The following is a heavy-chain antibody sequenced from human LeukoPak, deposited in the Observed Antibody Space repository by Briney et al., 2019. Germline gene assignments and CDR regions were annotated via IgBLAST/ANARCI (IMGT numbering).Heavy chain of an antibody. Sequence: SVKVCCKASGGTFSSYAISWVRQAPGQGLEWMGRIIPIFGTANYAQKFQGRVTITTDESTSTAYMELSSLRSEDTAVYYCARPLSSSASGAFDIWGQGTMVTVSS. CDR1: GGTFSSYA. D-gene: IGHD6-6*01. J-gene: IGHJ3*02. V-gene: IGHV1-69*05. CDR3: ARPLSSSASGAFDI. CDR2: IIPIFGTA.